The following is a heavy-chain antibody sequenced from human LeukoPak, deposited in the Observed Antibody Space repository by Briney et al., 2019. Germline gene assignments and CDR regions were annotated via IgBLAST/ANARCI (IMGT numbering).Heavy chain of an antibody. CDR3: ARVSGSYSRGLDY. J-gene: IGHJ4*02. CDR2: IYYSGST. D-gene: IGHD1-26*01. CDR1: GVSISSYY. V-gene: IGHV4-59*06. Sequence: SETLSLTCTVSGVSISSYYWSWIRQPPGKGLEWIGYIYYSGSTYYNPSLKSRVTISVDTSKNQFSLKLNSVTAADTAVYYCARVSGSYSRGLDYWGQGTLVTVSS.